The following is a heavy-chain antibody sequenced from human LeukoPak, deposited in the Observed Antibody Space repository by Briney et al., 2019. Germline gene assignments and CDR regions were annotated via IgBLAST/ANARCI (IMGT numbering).Heavy chain of an antibody. J-gene: IGHJ3*02. CDR1: GYSFTSYW. V-gene: IGHV5-51*01. CDR3: ARTGVSRAFDI. Sequence: GESLKISCKGSGYSFTSYWIGWLRQMPGKGLEWMGIIYPGDSDTRYSPSFQGQVTISADKSISTAYLQWTRLKASDTAMYYCARTGVSRAFDIWGQGTMVTFSS. CDR2: IYPGDSDT.